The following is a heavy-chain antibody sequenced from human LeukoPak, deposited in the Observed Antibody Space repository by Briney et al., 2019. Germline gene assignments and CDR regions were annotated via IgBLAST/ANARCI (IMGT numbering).Heavy chain of an antibody. V-gene: IGHV6-1*01. CDR3: AKAWEYCGGDCYSAYYYYGMDV. CDR1: GDNVSSNGAA. J-gene: IGHJ6*02. Sequence: SQTLSLTCAISGDNVSSNGAAWDWIRQSPSRGLEWLGRTYYRSKWYNDYAVSVKSRITINPDTSENQFSLQLNSVTPEDTAVYYCAKAWEYCGGDCYSAYYYYGMDVWGQGTTVTVSS. D-gene: IGHD2-21*02. CDR2: TYYRSKWYN.